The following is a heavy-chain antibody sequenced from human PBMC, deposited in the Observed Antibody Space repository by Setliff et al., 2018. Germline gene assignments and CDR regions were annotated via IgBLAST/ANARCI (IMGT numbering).Heavy chain of an antibody. Sequence: KPSETLSLTCTVSGGSISSSSYYWGWIRQPPGKGLEWIGSIYYSGSTYYNPSLKSRVTISVDTSKNQFSLKLSSVTAADTAVYYCARRETYYNFWRGYYAYWGQGTLVTVSS. CDR2: IYYSGST. CDR3: ARRETYYNFWRGYYAY. J-gene: IGHJ4*02. V-gene: IGHV4-39*07. D-gene: IGHD3-3*01. CDR1: GGSISSSSYY.